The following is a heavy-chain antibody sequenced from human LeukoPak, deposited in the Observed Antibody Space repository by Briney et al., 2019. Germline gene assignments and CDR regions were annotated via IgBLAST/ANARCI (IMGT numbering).Heavy chain of an antibody. CDR1: GGSISSSIYY. D-gene: IGHD3-10*01. CDR2: VFYNGAT. J-gene: IGHJ4*02. CDR3: ARGSESYGSGTRYYFDY. Sequence: SETLSLPCIVSGGSISSSIYYWAWVRQPPGKGLGWIGTVFYNGATQSSPSLRSPVTISIDTSTKPLCMKMCSATAADTAVYYCARGSESYGSGTRYYFDYWGQGALVSASP. V-gene: IGHV4-39*07.